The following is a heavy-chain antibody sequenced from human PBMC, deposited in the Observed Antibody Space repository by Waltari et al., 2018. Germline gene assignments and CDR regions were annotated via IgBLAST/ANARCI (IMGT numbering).Heavy chain of an antibody. CDR3: AREGVLNYMDV. CDR1: GYTFTSDD. V-gene: IGHV1-8*01. CDR2: MNPNSGNT. D-gene: IGHD3-10*01. Sequence: QVQLVQSGTEVKKPGSSVKVSCKASGYTFTSDDINWVRQATGQGLEWMGWMNPNSGNTGYAQKFQGRVSMTRNTSISTAYMELSSLRYEDTAVYYCAREGVLNYMDVWGKGTTVTVSS. J-gene: IGHJ6*03.